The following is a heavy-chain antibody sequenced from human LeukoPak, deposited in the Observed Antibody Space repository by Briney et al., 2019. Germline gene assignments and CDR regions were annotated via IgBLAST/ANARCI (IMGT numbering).Heavy chain of an antibody. CDR3: ASGRIAAAGIGWFDP. D-gene: IGHD6-13*01. J-gene: IGHJ5*02. CDR1: GGSISSGGYY. V-gene: IGHV4-31*03. CDR2: IYYSGST. Sequence: SETLSLTCTVSGGSISSGGYYWSWIRQHPGKGLEWIGYIYYSGSTYYNPSLKSRVTISVDTSKNQFSLKLSSVTAADTAVYYCASGRIAAAGIGWFDPWGQGILVTVSS.